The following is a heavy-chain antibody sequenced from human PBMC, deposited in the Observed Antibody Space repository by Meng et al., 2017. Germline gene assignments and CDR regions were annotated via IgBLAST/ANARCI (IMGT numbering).Heavy chain of an antibody. CDR3: ARGSAARPPYYFDY. J-gene: IGHJ4*02. Sequence: QWGSGPLKPPETLSLPCTGYGWSFSGYYWTWIRQPPGKGPEWIGEINQSGRTNYNPSLKSRVTISVDTSKNQFSLKLSSVTAADTAVYYCARGSAARPPYYFDYWGQGTLVTVSS. D-gene: IGHD6-6*01. CDR1: GWSFSGYY. V-gene: IGHV4-34*01. CDR2: INQSGRT.